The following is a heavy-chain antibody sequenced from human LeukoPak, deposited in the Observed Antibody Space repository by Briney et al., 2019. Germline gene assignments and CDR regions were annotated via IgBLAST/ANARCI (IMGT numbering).Heavy chain of an antibody. CDR1: RFTFSSYN. V-gene: IGHV3-48*01. J-gene: IGHJ3*02. D-gene: IGHD3-22*01. Sequence: GGSLRLSCAASRFTFSSYNMNWVRQAPGKGLEWVSFITTSSSTIHYADSVKGRFTISRDNDKNSLYLQMNSLRAEDTAVYYCARDSGYPRAHGFDIWGQGTMVTVSS. CDR2: ITTSSSTI. CDR3: ARDSGYPRAHGFDI.